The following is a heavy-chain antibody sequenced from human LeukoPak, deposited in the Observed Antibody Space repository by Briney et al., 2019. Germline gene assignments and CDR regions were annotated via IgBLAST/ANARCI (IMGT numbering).Heavy chain of an antibody. CDR1: RGTFSSYG. CDR3: ARDQAVAGTTDAFDI. V-gene: IGHV1-69*13. J-gene: IGHJ3*02. Sequence: GASVKVSCKASRGTFSSYGIYWVRQAPGQGLEWMGGISPIFGTTKYAQKFQGRVTIIADESTSTVYMELSSLRSEDTAMYYCARDQAVAGTTDAFDIWGQGTMVTVSS. D-gene: IGHD6-19*01. CDR2: ISPIFGTT.